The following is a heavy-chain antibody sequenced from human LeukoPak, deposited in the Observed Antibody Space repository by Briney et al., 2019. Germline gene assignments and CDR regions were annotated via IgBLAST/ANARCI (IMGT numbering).Heavy chain of an antibody. J-gene: IGHJ3*02. V-gene: IGHV4-39*07. CDR2: IYYSGST. D-gene: IGHD3-22*01. CDR3: ARRWYYYDSSGYYPKEDAFDI. CDR1: GGSISSSSYY. Sequence: SETLSLTCTVSGGSISSSSYYWGWIRQPPGKGLEWIGSIYYSGSTYYNPSLKSRVTISVDTSKNQFSLKLSSVTAADTAVYYCARRWYYYDSSGYYPKEDAFDIWGQGTMVTVSS.